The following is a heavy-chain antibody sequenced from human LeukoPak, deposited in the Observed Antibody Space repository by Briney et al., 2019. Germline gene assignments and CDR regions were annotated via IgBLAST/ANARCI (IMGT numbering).Heavy chain of an antibody. CDR2: IYYSGST. J-gene: IGHJ5*02. V-gene: IGHV4-59*11. CDR1: GDSINSLDL. Sequence: PSGTLSLTCTVSGDSINSLDLWSWIRQPPGKGLEWIGYIYYSGSTNYNPSLKSRVTISVDTSKNQFSLKLSSVTAADTAVYYCARVSCLGLYPRASWFDPWGQGTLVTVSS. CDR3: ARVSCLGLYPRASWFDP. D-gene: IGHD2-2*02.